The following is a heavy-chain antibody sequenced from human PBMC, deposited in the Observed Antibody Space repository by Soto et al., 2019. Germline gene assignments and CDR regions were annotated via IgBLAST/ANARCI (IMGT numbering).Heavy chain of an antibody. CDR3: ARDRIVVVPAATEWFDP. D-gene: IGHD2-2*01. CDR1: GFTFSSYS. J-gene: IGHJ5*02. V-gene: IGHV3-21*01. CDR2: ISSSSSYI. Sequence: EVQLVESGGGLVKPGGSLRLSCAASGFTFSSYSMNWVRQAPGKGLEWVSSISSSSSYIYYADSVKGRFTISRDNAKNSLYLQMNSLRAEDTAVYYCARDRIVVVPAATEWFDPWGQGTLVTVSS.